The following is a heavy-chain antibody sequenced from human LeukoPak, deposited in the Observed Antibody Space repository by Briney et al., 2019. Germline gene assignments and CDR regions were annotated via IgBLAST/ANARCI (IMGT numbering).Heavy chain of an antibody. Sequence: AGGSLRLSCAASGFTFNNAWMNWVRQAPGKGLEWVGRFKSKTDGGTIDYAAPVKGRFTISRDDSKNTLYLQMNSLKTEDAAVYYCTTYNFRSDSDAFDIWGQGTMVTVPS. D-gene: IGHD3-3*01. CDR1: GFTFNNAW. CDR2: FKSKTDGGTI. CDR3: TTYNFRSDSDAFDI. V-gene: IGHV3-15*07. J-gene: IGHJ3*02.